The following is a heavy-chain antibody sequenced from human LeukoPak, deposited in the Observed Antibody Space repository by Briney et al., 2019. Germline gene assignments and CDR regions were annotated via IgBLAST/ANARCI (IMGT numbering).Heavy chain of an antibody. CDR3: IRHVPGYCSGGSCKNFDY. CDR2: IRSKANSYAT. CDR1: GFTFSGSA. D-gene: IGHD2-15*01. J-gene: IGHJ4*02. V-gene: IGHV3-73*01. Sequence: GGSLRLSCAASGFTFSGSAMHWVRQASGKGLEWVGRIRSKANSYATAYAASVKGRFTISRDDSKNTAYLQMNSLKTEDTAVYYCIRHVPGYCSGGSCKNFDYWGQGTLVTVSS.